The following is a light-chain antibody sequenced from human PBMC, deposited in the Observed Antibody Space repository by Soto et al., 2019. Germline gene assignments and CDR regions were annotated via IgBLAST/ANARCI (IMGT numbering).Light chain of an antibody. CDR2: AAS. CDR3: QQSFSTPIT. CDR1: QIITSY. J-gene: IGKJ5*01. Sequence: DIQMTQSPSSLSASVGDRVTITCRASQIITSYLNWYQQKPGKATKSLIYAASNLQSGVPSRFSGSGSGTDFTLTISSLQPEDFATYYCQQSFSTPITFGHGTRLE. V-gene: IGKV1-39*01.